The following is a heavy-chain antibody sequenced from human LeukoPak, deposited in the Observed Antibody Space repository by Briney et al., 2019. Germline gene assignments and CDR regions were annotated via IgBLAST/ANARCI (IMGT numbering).Heavy chain of an antibody. CDR1: GGSISSYY. CDR2: IYTSGST. D-gene: IGHD3-22*01. V-gene: IGHV4-4*07. Sequence: PSETLSLTCTVSGGSISSYYWSWIRQPAGKGLAWIGRIYTSGSTNYNPSLKSRVTMSVDTSKNQFSLKLSSVTAADTAVYYCARVTGYMIEDYFDYWGQGTLVTVSS. J-gene: IGHJ4*02. CDR3: ARVTGYMIEDYFDY.